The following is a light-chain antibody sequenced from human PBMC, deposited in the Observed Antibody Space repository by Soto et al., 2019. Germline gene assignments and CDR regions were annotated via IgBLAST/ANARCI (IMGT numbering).Light chain of an antibody. V-gene: IGKV1-33*01. CDR2: DAL. CDR1: HDTINY. Sequence: DIQLTQSPSSLSASVGDRVTITCQARHDTINYLNWYQQKPGGAPKVLIYDALNLETEDPSRFSASGSGTDFTLTISRLQPEDIGTYYCQRYNNLLARTCGGGTRVEIK. J-gene: IGKJ4*01. CDR3: QRYNNLLART.